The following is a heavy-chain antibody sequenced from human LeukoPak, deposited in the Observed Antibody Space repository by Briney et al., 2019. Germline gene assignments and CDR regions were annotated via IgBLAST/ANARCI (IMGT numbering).Heavy chain of an antibody. Sequence: PGGSLRLSCAASGFTVSSNYMSWVRQAPGKGLEWVSVIYSGGSTYYADSVKGRFTISRDNSKNTLYLQMNSLRAEDTAVYYCAITHYGSGSYYRGDAFDIWGQGTMVTVSS. J-gene: IGHJ3*02. CDR1: GFTVSSNY. D-gene: IGHD3-10*01. CDR2: IYSGGST. V-gene: IGHV3-53*01. CDR3: AITHYGSGSYYRGDAFDI.